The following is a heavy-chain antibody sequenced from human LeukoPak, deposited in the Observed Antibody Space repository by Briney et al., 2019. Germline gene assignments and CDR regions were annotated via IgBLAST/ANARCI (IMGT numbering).Heavy chain of an antibody. Sequence: PAESPIISCKGSGYSFPDYWIGWVRQMPGKGLEWMGIIYPGDSDTRYSPSFQGQVTISADKSISTAYLQWSSLKASDTAMYYCARRILSIAAAGTRADYFDYWGQGTLVTVSS. V-gene: IGHV5-51*01. CDR3: ARRILSIAAAGTRADYFDY. D-gene: IGHD6-13*01. CDR1: GYSFPDYW. J-gene: IGHJ4*02. CDR2: IYPGDSDT.